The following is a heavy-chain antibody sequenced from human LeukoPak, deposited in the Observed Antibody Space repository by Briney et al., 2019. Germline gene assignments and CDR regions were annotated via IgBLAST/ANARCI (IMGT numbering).Heavy chain of an antibody. D-gene: IGHD3-22*01. CDR3: ARASRDYYDSSGYYSLAYYFDY. CDR2: IYYSGST. V-gene: IGHV4-39*07. J-gene: IGHJ4*02. CDR1: GGSISSSSYY. Sequence: SETLSLTCTVSGGSISSSSYYWGWIRQPPGKGLEWIGSIYYSGSTYYNPSLKSRVTISVDTSKNQFSLKLSSVTAADTAVYYCARASRDYYDSSGYYSLAYYFDYWGQGTLVTVSS.